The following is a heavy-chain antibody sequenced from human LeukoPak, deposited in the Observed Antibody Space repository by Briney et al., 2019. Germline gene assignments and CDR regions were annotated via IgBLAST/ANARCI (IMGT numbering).Heavy chain of an antibody. CDR3: ARDVASSEYYYYYYYMDV. J-gene: IGHJ6*03. Sequence: SETLSLTCTVSGGSISSYYWSWIRQPAGKGLEWIGRIYTSGSTNYNPSLKSRVTMSVDTSKNQFSLKLSSVTAADTAVYYCARDVASSEYYYYYYYMDVWGKGTTVTVSS. V-gene: IGHV4-4*07. CDR2: IYTSGST. D-gene: IGHD2-2*01. CDR1: GGSISSYY.